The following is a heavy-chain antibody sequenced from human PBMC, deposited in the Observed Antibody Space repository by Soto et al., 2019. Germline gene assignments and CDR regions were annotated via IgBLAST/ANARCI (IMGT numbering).Heavy chain of an antibody. CDR3: ARDGPYYYASRMDV. Sequence: EVQLVESGGGLVQPGGSRSLSGLASGIPFSSNYMTWVRQAPGKGLEWVSVLHSGGDTYYANSVKGRFTISRHDSTNTLFLQMNSLTAEDTAVYYCARDGPYYYASRMDVWGQGTTVTVSS. D-gene: IGHD3-10*01. CDR1: GIPFSSNY. CDR2: LHSGGDT. V-gene: IGHV3-53*04. J-gene: IGHJ6*02.